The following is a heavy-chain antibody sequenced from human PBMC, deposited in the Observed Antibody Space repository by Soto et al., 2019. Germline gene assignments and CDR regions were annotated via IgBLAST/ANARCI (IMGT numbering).Heavy chain of an antibody. CDR3: ARDHPHTYGVYYFYY. D-gene: IGHD2-8*01. J-gene: IGHJ4*02. CDR1: GGSIRNYY. Sequence: SETLSLTCTVSGGSIRNYYWIWIRQPPGKGLEWIGYVYSSGSTHYNPSLQSRVTISADTSKNQVSLKVNSVTAADTAVYYCARDHPHTYGVYYFYYWGQGTPVTVSS. V-gene: IGHV4-59*01. CDR2: VYSSGST.